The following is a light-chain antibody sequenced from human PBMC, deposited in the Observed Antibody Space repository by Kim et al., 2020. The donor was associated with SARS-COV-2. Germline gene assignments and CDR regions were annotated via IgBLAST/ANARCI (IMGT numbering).Light chain of an antibody. Sequence: VSPGESAPLSCRATESISDNLAWYQQKPGQAPRLLIYGASTRATGIPARFRGSGSGTEFTLIITTLQSEDFAMYYCQQYKIWPPLTFGGGTKLEI. J-gene: IGKJ4*01. CDR1: ESISDN. V-gene: IGKV3D-15*01. CDR2: GAS. CDR3: QQYKIWPPLT.